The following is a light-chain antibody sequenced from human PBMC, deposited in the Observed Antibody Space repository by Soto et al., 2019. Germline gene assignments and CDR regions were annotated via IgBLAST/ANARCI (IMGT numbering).Light chain of an antibody. J-gene: IGLJ2*01. CDR3: SSYTSSSTVV. CDR2: EVG. V-gene: IGLV2-14*01. Sequence: QSALTQPASVSGSPGQSITISCTGTSSDFGGYNYVSWYQQHPGKAPKLMIYEVGNRPSGVSNRFSGSKSGNTASLTISGLQAEDEADYYCSSYTSSSTVVFGGGTKVTVL. CDR1: SSDFGGYNY.